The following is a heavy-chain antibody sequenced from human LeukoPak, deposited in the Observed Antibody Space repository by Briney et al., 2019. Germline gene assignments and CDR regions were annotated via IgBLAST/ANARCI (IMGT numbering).Heavy chain of an antibody. CDR3: ARADGSGSQALR. D-gene: IGHD3-10*01. Sequence: MSSETLSLTCTVSGGSMSSGAYYWTWIRQYSGKGLEWIGYTYYTGSPYYNPSLKSRVTISLDKSKNQFSLKLNSVTAADTADYYCARADGSGSQALRWGQGTLVHVSS. V-gene: IGHV4-31*03. J-gene: IGHJ4*02. CDR1: GGSMSSGAYY. CDR2: TYYTGSP.